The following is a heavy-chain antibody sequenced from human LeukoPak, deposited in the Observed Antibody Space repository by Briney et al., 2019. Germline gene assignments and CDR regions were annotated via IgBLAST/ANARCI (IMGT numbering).Heavy chain of an antibody. CDR2: ISGSGGST. J-gene: IGHJ4*02. CDR3: AKMGWDIVVVPDGTLDY. D-gene: IGHD2-2*01. V-gene: IGHV3-23*01. CDR1: GFTFSNYG. Sequence: GGSLRRSCAASGFTFSNYGTSWVRQAPGKGLEWISGISGSGGSTYSADSVKGRFTISRDNSKNTLYLQMNSLRAEDTAVYYCAKMGWDIVVVPDGTLDYWGQGTLVTVSS.